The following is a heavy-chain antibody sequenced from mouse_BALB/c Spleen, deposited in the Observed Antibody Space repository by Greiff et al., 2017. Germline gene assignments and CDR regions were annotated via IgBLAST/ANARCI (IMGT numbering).Heavy chain of an antibody. CDR2: ISYSGST. J-gene: IGHJ3*01. CDR3: ARGDYDYDEGFAY. Sequence: EVKLMESGPGLVKPSQSLSLTCTVTGYSITSDYAWNWIRQFPGNKLEWMGYISYSGSTSYNPSLKSRISITRDTSKNQFFLQLNSVTTEDTATYYCARGDYDYDEGFAYWGQGTLVTVSA. D-gene: IGHD2-4*01. V-gene: IGHV3-2*02. CDR1: GYSITSDYA.